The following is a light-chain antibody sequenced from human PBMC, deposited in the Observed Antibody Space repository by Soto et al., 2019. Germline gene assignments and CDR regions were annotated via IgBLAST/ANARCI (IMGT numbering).Light chain of an antibody. J-gene: IGKJ1*01. Sequence: EMVLTQSPGTLSLSPGERATLSCRASQSVSSSYLAWYQQKPGQAPRLLIYGASSRATGIPDRFSGSGSGTDFNLTISSLEPEDCAVDYCQQYGSSPWTFGQGTKVEIK. CDR1: QSVSSSY. CDR2: GAS. V-gene: IGKV3-20*01. CDR3: QQYGSSPWT.